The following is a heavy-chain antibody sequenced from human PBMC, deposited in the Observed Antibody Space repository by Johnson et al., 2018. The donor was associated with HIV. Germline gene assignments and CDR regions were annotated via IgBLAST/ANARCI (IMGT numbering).Heavy chain of an antibody. CDR3: ARSVPNWAFDF. J-gene: IGHJ3*01. V-gene: IGHV3-74*02. CDR1: GFTFSSYA. D-gene: IGHD1-1*01. CDR2: ISSDGSST. Sequence: VQLVESGGGVVQPGRSLRLSCAASGFTFSSYAMHWVRQAPGKGLEWVSRISSDGSSTYYADSVKGRFTISRDNARNTMFVQMNSLRAEDTAVYYCARSVPNWAFDFWGQGTVVTVSS.